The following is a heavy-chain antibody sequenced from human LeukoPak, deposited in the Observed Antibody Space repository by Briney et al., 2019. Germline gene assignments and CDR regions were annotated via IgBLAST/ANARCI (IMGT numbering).Heavy chain of an antibody. D-gene: IGHD6-19*01. V-gene: IGHV3-15*01. CDR3: TTSLWLDDC. CDR2: IKSKADGGTA. CDR1: GFTVSNAW. Sequence: GGSLRLSCAASGFTVSNAWMSWVRQAPGKGLEWVGRIKSKADGGTADYAAPVKGRFSISRDDSKNTLYLQTNSLKTEDTAIYYCTTSLWLDDCWGQGTLVTVSS. J-gene: IGHJ4*02.